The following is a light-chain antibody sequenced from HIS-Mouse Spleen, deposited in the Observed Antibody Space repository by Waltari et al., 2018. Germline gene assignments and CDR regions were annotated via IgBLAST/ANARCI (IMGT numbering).Light chain of an antibody. J-gene: IGLJ3*02. V-gene: IGLV6-57*02. CDR1: SGSLASHY. CDR3: QSYDSSNPWV. CDR2: EDN. Sequence: NFMLTQPHSVSESPGKTVTISCTGGSGSLASHYVPWYQQRPGSAPTTVIYEDNQRPSGVPDRFSGSIDSSSNSASLTISGLKTEDEADYYCQSYDSSNPWVFGGGTKLTVL.